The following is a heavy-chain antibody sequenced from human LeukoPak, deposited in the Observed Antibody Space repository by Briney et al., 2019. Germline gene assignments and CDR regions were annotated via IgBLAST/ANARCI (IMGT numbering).Heavy chain of an antibody. CDR3: ARDLTPLIQVWPRSLDYNYGMDV. CDR1: GFTFSNYY. J-gene: IGHJ6*02. D-gene: IGHD5-18*01. Sequence: PGGSLRLSCAASGFTFSNYYMNWVRQAPGKGLEWVANIKEDGSEKYYVDFVKGRFTISRDNANNSLFLQMNSLRAEDTAVYFCARDLTPLIQVWPRSLDYNYGMDVWGQGTTVTVSS. V-gene: IGHV3-7*01. CDR2: IKEDGSEK.